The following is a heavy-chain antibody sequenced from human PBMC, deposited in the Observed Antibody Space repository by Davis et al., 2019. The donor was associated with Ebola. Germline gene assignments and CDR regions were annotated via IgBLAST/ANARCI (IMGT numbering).Heavy chain of an antibody. J-gene: IGHJ4*02. V-gene: IGHV3-7*03. Sequence: GGSLRLSRAASGFTFSSYWMSWVRQAPGKGLEWVANIKQDGSEKYYVDSVKGRFTISRDNAKNSLYLQMNSLKTEDTAVYYCTTTTVTTDYWGQGTLVTVSS. CDR1: GFTFSSYW. D-gene: IGHD4-17*01. CDR3: TTTTVTTDY. CDR2: IKQDGSEK.